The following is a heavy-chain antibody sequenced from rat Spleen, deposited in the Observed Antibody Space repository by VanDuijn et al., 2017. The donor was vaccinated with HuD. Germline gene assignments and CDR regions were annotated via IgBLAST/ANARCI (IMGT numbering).Heavy chain of an antibody. J-gene: IGHJ2*01. CDR3: ARHSTSGYNYAWFAY. V-gene: IGHV5-25*01. CDR2: ISSSGSRI. Sequence: EVQLVESGGGLVQPGRSLKLSCGTSGFTFSNYYMAWVRQAPKKGLEWVATISSSGSRIYYSDSVKGRFTISRDNAKSSLYLQMNSLKSEDTATYYCARHSTSGYNYAWFAYWGQGVMVTVSS. CDR1: GFTFSNYY. D-gene: IGHD1-4*01.